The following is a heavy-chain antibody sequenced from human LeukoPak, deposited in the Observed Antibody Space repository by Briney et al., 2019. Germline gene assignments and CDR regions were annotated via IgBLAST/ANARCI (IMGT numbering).Heavy chain of an antibody. CDR1: GYTFTSYG. CDR2: ISAYNGNT. D-gene: IGHD2-15*01. CDR3: ARDSLGYCSGGSCYSSDY. Sequence: GASVKVSCKASGYTFTSYGISWVRQAPGQGLEWMGWISAYNGNTNYAQKLQGRVTMTTDTSTSTAYMELRSLRSDDTAVYYRARDSLGYCSGGSCYSSDYWGQGTLVTVSS. V-gene: IGHV1-18*01. J-gene: IGHJ4*02.